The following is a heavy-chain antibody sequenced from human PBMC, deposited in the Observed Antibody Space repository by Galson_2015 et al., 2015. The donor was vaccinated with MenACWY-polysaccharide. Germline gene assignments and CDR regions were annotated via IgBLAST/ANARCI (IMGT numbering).Heavy chain of an antibody. CDR3: ARDGGPGGYDWAMDV. CDR1: GFTFSSYE. CDR2: INRGGSNI. V-gene: IGHV3-48*03. Sequence: SLRLSCAASGFTFSSYEMKWVRQAPGKGLEWVSYINRGGSNIYYADSVKGRFTISRDNAKNSLYLQMNSLRAEDTAVYYCARDGGPGGYDWAMDVWGQGTTVTVSS. J-gene: IGHJ6*02. D-gene: IGHD2-8*02.